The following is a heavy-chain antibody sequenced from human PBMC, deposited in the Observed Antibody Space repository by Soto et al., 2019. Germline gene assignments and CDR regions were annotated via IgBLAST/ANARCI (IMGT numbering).Heavy chain of an antibody. D-gene: IGHD6-13*01. Sequence: QVQLQESGPGLVKPSQTLSLTCTVSGVSISSGDYYWNWIRQHPGKGLEWIGYIYPSGSTYYNPSLKSRVTISIDTSKNQFSLKLSSVTAADTAVYYCARGQLEMARGLGWGQGTLVTVSS. CDR3: ARGQLEMARGLG. J-gene: IGHJ4*02. V-gene: IGHV4-31*03. CDR1: GVSISSGDYY. CDR2: IYPSGST.